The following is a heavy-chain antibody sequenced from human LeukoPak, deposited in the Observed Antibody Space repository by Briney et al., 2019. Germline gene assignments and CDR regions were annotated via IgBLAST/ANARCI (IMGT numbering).Heavy chain of an antibody. Sequence: GGSLRLSCAASGFTFSSYAMHWVRQAPGKGLEWVAVISYDGSNKYYADSVEGRFTISRDNSKNTLYLQMNSLRAEDTAVYYCARSQSLFIAAAVNDYWGQGTLVTVSS. V-gene: IGHV3-30*01. J-gene: IGHJ4*02. D-gene: IGHD6-13*01. CDR3: ARSQSLFIAAAVNDY. CDR2: ISYDGSNK. CDR1: GFTFSSYA.